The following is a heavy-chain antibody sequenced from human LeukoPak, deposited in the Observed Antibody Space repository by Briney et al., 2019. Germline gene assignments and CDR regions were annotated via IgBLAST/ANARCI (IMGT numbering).Heavy chain of an antibody. Sequence: GRSLRLSCAASGFTFITYGMHWVRQAPGKGLEWVALIWYDGGYKYYADSVKGRFTISRDNSKNTLYLQMNSLRAEDTAVYYCAREYYDSSDYPRQHYFDYWGQGTLVTVSS. CDR1: GFTFITYG. D-gene: IGHD3-22*01. V-gene: IGHV3-33*01. J-gene: IGHJ4*02. CDR3: AREYYDSSDYPRQHYFDY. CDR2: IWYDGGYK.